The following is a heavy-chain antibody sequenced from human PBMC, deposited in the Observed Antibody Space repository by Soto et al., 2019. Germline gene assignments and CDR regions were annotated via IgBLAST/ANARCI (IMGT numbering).Heavy chain of an antibody. Sequence: PGGSLRLSCAASGFTFSSYEMNWVRQAPGKGLEWVSYISSSGSTIYYADSVKGRFTISRDNAKNSLYLQMNSLRAEDTAVYYCARELLYCSSTSCYLYYGMDVWGQGTTVTVSS. CDR3: ARELLYCSSTSCYLYYGMDV. CDR2: ISSSGSTI. J-gene: IGHJ6*02. CDR1: GFTFSSYE. D-gene: IGHD2-2*01. V-gene: IGHV3-48*03.